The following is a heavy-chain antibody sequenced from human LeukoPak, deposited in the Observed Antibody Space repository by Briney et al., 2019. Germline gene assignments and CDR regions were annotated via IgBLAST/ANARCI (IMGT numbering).Heavy chain of an antibody. V-gene: IGHV7-4-1*02. CDR3: ARAFGYSGYDYQGEFDY. J-gene: IGHJ4*02. Sequence: ASVKVSCKASGYTFTSYAMNWVRQAPGQGLEWMGWINTNTGNPTYAQGFTGRFVFSLDTSVSTAYLQISSLKAEDSAVYYCARAFGYSGYDYQGEFDYWGQGTLVTASS. CDR1: GYTFTSYA. CDR2: INTNTGNP. D-gene: IGHD5-12*01.